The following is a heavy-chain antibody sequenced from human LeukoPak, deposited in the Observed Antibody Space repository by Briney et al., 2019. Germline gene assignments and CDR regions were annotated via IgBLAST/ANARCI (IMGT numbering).Heavy chain of an antibody. J-gene: IGHJ4*02. Sequence: GASVKVSCKASGYTFTSYGISWVRQAPGQGLEWMGWISAYNGNTNYAQKLQGRVTMTTDTSTSTAYTELRSLRSDDTAVYYCARMGYCSSTSCYIDTYWGQGTLVTVSS. CDR2: ISAYNGNT. D-gene: IGHD2-2*02. V-gene: IGHV1-18*01. CDR3: ARMGYCSSTSCYIDTY. CDR1: GYTFTSYG.